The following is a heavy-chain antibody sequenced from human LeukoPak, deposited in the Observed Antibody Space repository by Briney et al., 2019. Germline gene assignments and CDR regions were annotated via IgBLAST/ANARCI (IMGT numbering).Heavy chain of an antibody. V-gene: IGHV3-48*03. CDR1: GFTFSSYE. CDR3: ARVGVVAATGDY. Sequence: QPGGPLRLSCAASGFTFSSYEMNWVRQAPGKGLEWVSYISSSGDTIYYADSVKGRFTISRDNAKNSLYLQMNSLRAEDTAVYYCARVGVVAATGDYWGQGTLVTVSS. CDR2: ISSSGDTI. J-gene: IGHJ4*02. D-gene: IGHD2-15*01.